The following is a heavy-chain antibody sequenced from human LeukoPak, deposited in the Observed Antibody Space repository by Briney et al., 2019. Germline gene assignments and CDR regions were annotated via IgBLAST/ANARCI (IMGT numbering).Heavy chain of an antibody. J-gene: IGHJ3*02. CDR2: INSNRGGT. Sequence: GASVKVSCKASGYTFTEYYIHWVRHAPGQGRVRMGWINSNRGGTNYTQNFQGRVTTTRDTSLTTPFMEQRSLRSDDTAVYFCARDPGDYAFDIWGQGTMVTVSS. CDR1: GYTFTEYY. CDR3: ARDPGDYAFDI. D-gene: IGHD1-1*01. V-gene: IGHV1-2*02.